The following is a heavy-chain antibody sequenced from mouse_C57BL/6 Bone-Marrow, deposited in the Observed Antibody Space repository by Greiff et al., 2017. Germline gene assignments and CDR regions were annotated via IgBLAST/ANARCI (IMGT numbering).Heavy chain of an antibody. CDR1: GFNIKDDY. V-gene: IGHV14-4*01. D-gene: IGHD1-1*01. CDR2: IDPENGDT. J-gene: IGHJ2*01. Sequence: EVKLMESGAELVRPGASVKLSCTASGFNIKDDYMHWVKQRPEQGLEWIGWIDPENGDTEYASKFQGKATITADTSSNTAYLQLSSLTSEDTAVYYCTTSYYEDYFDYGGQGTTLTVSS. CDR3: TTSYYEDYFDY.